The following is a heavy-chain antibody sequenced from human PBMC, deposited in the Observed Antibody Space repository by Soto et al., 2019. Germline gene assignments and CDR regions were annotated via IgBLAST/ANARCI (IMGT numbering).Heavy chain of an antibody. J-gene: IGHJ4*02. D-gene: IGHD3-10*01. CDR2: ISGSGGTA. CDR1: GFTFSSYA. Sequence: EVQLLESGGGSLQPGGSLRLSCAASGFTFSSYAMHWVRRPPGKGLEWVSSISGSGGTAYYADSVKGRFSISRDSGVNTLYLPISSLRARDTAIYYCAKVRGQNCNFDFWRQGNLVTVSP. V-gene: IGHV3-23*01. CDR3: AKVRGQNCNFDF.